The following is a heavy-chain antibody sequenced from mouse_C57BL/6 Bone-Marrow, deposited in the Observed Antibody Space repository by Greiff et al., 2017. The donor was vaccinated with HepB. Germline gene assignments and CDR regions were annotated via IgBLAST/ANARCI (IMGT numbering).Heavy chain of an antibody. Sequence: QVQLQQSGPGLVQPSPTLSITCTASGFSLTSYGVHWVRQSPGKGLEWLGVIWRGGSTDYNAAFMSRLSITKDNSKSKVFFNMNSLQVDDSAIYYCAKDGSRYWYFDVWGTGTTVTVSS. CDR3: AKDGSRYWYFDV. V-gene: IGHV2-5*01. D-gene: IGHD1-1*01. J-gene: IGHJ1*03. CDR2: IWRGGST. CDR1: GFSLTSYG.